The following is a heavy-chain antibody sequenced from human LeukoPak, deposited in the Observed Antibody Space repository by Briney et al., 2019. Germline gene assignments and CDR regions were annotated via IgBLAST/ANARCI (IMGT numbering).Heavy chain of an antibody. D-gene: IGHD3-22*01. V-gene: IGHV3-74*01. CDR3: ARVGSTDSPHAFDI. Sequence: QPGGSLRVSCAASGFTFSSYWMDWVRQVPGKGLVWASGINSDGRMTRYAESVKGRFTISRDNAKNTLYLQMSSLRAEDTAVYYCARVGSTDSPHAFDIWGQGTAVTVSS. CDR1: GFTFSSYW. J-gene: IGHJ3*02. CDR2: INSDGRMT.